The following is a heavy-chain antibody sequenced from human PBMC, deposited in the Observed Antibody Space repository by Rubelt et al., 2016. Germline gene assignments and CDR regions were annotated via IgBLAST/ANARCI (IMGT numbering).Heavy chain of an antibody. D-gene: IGHD3-10*01. Sequence: QVQLQQWGAGLLKPSETLSLTCAVYGGSFSGYYWSWIRQPPGKGLEWIGEINHSGSTNYNPSLKSRVPISVDTSKNQFSLKLGSVTAADTAVYYCARGGRYYGSGSYQRHNWFDPWDQGTLVTVSS. CDR2: INHSGST. CDR1: GGSFSGYY. V-gene: IGHV4-34*01. J-gene: IGHJ5*02. CDR3: ARGGRYYGSGSYQRHNWFDP.